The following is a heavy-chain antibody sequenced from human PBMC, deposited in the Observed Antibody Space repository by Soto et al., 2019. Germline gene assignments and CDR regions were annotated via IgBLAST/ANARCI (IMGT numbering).Heavy chain of an antibody. Sequence: SETLSLTCTVSGGSISSYYWSWIRQPPGKGLEWIGYIYYSGSTNYNPSLKSRVTISVDTSKNQFSLKLSSVTAADTAVYYCARVDYDYNWGSYRYSYFDYWGQGTLVTVSS. J-gene: IGHJ4*02. CDR1: GGSISSYY. CDR3: ARVDYDYNWGSYRYSYFDY. D-gene: IGHD3-16*02. CDR2: IYYSGST. V-gene: IGHV4-59*01.